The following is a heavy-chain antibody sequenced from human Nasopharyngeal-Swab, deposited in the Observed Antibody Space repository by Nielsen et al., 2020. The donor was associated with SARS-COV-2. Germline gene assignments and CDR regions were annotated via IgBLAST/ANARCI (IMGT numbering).Heavy chain of an antibody. CDR1: GFTFSSYG. Sequence: GRSLSLSCAAAGFTFSSYGMHWVRQAPGKGLEWVAVIWYDGSNKYYADSVKGRFTISRDNSKNTLYLQMNSLRAEDTAVYYCARDRVEGGYDSSGYYYSLWGQGTLVTVSS. CDR3: ARDRVEGGYDSSGYYYSL. CDR2: IWYDGSNK. D-gene: IGHD3-22*01. J-gene: IGHJ4*02. V-gene: IGHV3-33*01.